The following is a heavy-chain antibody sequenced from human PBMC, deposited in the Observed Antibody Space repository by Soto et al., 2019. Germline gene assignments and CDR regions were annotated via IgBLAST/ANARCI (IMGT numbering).Heavy chain of an antibody. CDR1: GFTFSSYG. V-gene: IGHV3-30*18. Sequence: QVQLVESGGGVVQPGRSLRLSCAASGFTFSSYGMHWVRQAPGKGLEWVAVISYDGSNKYYADSVKGRFTISRDNSKNTLYLQMNSLRAEDTAVYYGAKDAQNWGGEYYFDYWGQGTLVTVSS. CDR3: AKDAQNWGGEYYFDY. D-gene: IGHD7-27*01. J-gene: IGHJ4*02. CDR2: ISYDGSNK.